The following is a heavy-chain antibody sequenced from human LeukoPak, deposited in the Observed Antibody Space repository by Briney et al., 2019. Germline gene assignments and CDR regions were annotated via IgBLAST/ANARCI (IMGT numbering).Heavy chain of an antibody. CDR2: IYPGDSDT. D-gene: IGHD3-22*01. Sequence: GESLKISCKGSGYSFTSYWIGWVRQMPGKGLEWMGIIYPGDSDTRYSPSFQGQVTTSADKSISTAYLQWSSLKASDTAMYYCATTYYYDSSGYYPDAFDIWGQGTMVTVSS. CDR1: GYSFTSYW. CDR3: ATTYYYDSSGYYPDAFDI. J-gene: IGHJ3*02. V-gene: IGHV5-51*01.